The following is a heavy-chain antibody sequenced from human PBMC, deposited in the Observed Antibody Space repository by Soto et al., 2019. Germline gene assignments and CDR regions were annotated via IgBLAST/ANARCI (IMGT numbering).Heavy chain of an antibody. CDR1: GGSISSSSYY. V-gene: IGHV4-39*01. CDR2: IYYSGST. CDR3: ASTTVTTQLYYFDY. J-gene: IGHJ4*02. D-gene: IGHD4-17*01. Sequence: SETLSLTCTVSGGSISSSSYYWGWIRQPPGKGLEWIGSIYYSGSTYYNPSLKSRVTISVDTSKNQFSLKLSSVTAADTAVYYCASTTVTTQLYYFDYWGQGTLVTVSS.